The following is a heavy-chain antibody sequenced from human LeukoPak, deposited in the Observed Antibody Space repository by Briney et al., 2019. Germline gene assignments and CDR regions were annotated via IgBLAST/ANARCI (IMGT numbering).Heavy chain of an antibody. J-gene: IGHJ3*02. CDR3: ARDSSTSPLDAFDI. Sequence: SETLSLTCTVSGGSISSYYWSWIRQPPGKGLEWIGYIYYSGSTNYNPSLKSRVTISVDTSKNQFSLKLSSVTAADTAVYYCARDSSTSPLDAFDIWGQGTMVTVSS. V-gene: IGHV4-59*12. CDR2: IYYSGST. CDR1: GGSISSYY. D-gene: IGHD2-2*01.